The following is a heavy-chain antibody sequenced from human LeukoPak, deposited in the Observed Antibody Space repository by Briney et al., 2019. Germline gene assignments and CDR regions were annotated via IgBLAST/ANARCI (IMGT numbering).Heavy chain of an antibody. J-gene: IGHJ3*02. CDR2: IQYDGSNE. Sequence: GGSLRLSCAASRFTFSSYGMHWVRQAPGRGLEWVAYIQYDGSNEQYADSVKGRLSISRDSSRNILYLQMNSLRAEDTAVYYCASGYSYGPGAFDIWGQGTMVTVSS. D-gene: IGHD5-18*01. V-gene: IGHV3-30*02. CDR3: ASGYSYGPGAFDI. CDR1: RFTFSSYG.